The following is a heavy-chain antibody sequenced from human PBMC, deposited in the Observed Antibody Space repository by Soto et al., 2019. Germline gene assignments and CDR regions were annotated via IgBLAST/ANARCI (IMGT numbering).Heavy chain of an antibody. CDR1: GYTFTSYD. CDR3: ALRGYSGYDNYYYYGMEV. CDR2: MNPNSGNT. V-gene: IGHV1-8*01. J-gene: IGHJ6*02. Sequence: AASLKVSCKTSGYTFTSYDISCGRHTTGQGLEWMGWMNPNSGNTGYAQKFQGRVTITADESTSTAYMELSSLRSEDTAVYYCALRGYSGYDNYYYYGMEVWGQGTTVTVSS. D-gene: IGHD5-12*01.